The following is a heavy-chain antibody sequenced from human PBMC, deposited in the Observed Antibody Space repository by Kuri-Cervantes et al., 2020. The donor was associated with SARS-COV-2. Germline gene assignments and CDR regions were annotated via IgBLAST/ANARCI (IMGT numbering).Heavy chain of an antibody. CDR1: GGSISSDY. Sequence: LSLTCTVSGGSISSDYWSWIRQPPGKGLEWVSGISWNSGSIGYADSVKGRFTISRDNAKNSLYLQMNSLRAEDTALYYCAKDSLISPLIRITIFGGALDVWGKGTTVTVSS. CDR2: ISWNSGSI. V-gene: IGHV3-9*01. J-gene: IGHJ6*04. CDR3: AKDSLISPLIRITIFGGALDV. D-gene: IGHD3-3*01.